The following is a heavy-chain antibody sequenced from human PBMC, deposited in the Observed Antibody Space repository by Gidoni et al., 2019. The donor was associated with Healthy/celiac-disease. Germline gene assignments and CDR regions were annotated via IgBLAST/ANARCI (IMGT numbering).Heavy chain of an antibody. D-gene: IGHD5-18*01. CDR1: PGPFSIFT. J-gene: IGHJ5*02. CDR2: IIPIHGKA. CDR3: ATELTGYNYGYLGNWLEP. V-gene: IGHV1-69*08. Sequence: QVPLVQSGAEVTKPGSSLNVSCSASPGPFSIFTISWVRQAPGQGLQCMGRIIPIHGKANYAKKFQGRVRSAEVKSTGTTYLELNRQRSENSGVYDCATELTGYNYGYLGNWLEPWGQGTLVTVSS.